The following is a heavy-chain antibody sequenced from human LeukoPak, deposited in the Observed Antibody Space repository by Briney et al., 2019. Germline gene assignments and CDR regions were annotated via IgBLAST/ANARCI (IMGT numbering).Heavy chain of an antibody. CDR1: GFTFSSYS. D-gene: IGHD3-22*01. CDR2: ISTGSHTI. CDR3: AKDTLTMTYYFDY. J-gene: IGHJ4*02. V-gene: IGHV3-48*04. Sequence: GGSLRLSCAASGFTFSSYSMSWVRQAPGKGLEWVSYISTGSHTIYYADSVKGRFTISRDNAKNSLYLQMNSLRAEDTALYYCAKDTLTMTYYFDYWGQGTLVTVSS.